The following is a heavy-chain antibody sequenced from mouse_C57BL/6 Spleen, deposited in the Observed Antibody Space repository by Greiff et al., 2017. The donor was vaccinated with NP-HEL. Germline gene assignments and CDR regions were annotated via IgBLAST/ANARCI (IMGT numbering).Heavy chain of an antibody. J-gene: IGHJ2*01. V-gene: IGHV5-6*01. CDR2: ISSGGSYT. Sequence: EVNLVESGGDLVKPGGSLKLSCAASGFTFSSYGMSWVRQTPDKRLEWVATISSGGSYTYYPDSVKGRFTISRDNAKNTLYLQMSSLKSEDTAMYYCARHEDYDYFDYWGQGTTLTVSS. CDR1: GFTFSSYG. CDR3: ARHEDYDYFDY. D-gene: IGHD2-4*01.